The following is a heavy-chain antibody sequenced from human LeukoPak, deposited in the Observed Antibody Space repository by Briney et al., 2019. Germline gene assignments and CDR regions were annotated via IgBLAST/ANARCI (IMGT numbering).Heavy chain of an antibody. J-gene: IGHJ4*02. D-gene: IGHD3-22*01. Sequence: GGSLRLFCAASGFSFEDYGMHWVRHVPGKGLEWVSGMSSDSNHIDYADSVKGRFTISRDNANNYLYLQMNSLRAEDTAVYYCARDHATYYYDSSGYYDYWGQGTLVTVSS. CDR1: GFSFEDYG. V-gene: IGHV3-9*01. CDR3: ARDHATYYYDSSGYYDY. CDR2: MSSDSNHI.